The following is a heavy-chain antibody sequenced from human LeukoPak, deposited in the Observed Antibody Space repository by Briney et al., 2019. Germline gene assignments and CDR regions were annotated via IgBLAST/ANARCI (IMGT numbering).Heavy chain of an antibody. CDR3: ARGRKMGVVMGGFFDY. J-gene: IGHJ4*02. CDR2: IKQDGSEK. D-gene: IGHD3-3*01. CDR1: GFIFSSYW. V-gene: IGHV3-7*03. Sequence: PGGSLRFSCAASGFIFSSYWMSWVRQAPGKGLEWGANIKQDGSEKYYVDSVKGRFPISRDNAKNSLYLQMDSLRVEDTAVYYCARGRKMGVVMGGFFDYWAQGTRDTVSS.